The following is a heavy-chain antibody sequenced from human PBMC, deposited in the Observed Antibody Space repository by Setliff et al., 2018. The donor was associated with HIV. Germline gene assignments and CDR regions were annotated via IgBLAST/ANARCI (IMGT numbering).Heavy chain of an antibody. CDR3: AKGVKYLDP. D-gene: IGHD2-2*02. Sequence: PGGSLRLSCAASGFTVSSVYMRWVRQAPGKGLEWVSVIYDDGSTYYADSVKGRFTVSRDESKNTLFLQMNSLRVEDTAVYYCAKGVKYLDPWGQGTLVT. CDR2: IYDDGST. J-gene: IGHJ5*02. CDR1: GFTVSSVY. V-gene: IGHV3-53*01.